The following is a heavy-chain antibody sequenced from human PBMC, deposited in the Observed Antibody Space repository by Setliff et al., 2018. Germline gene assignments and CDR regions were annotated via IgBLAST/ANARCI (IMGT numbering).Heavy chain of an antibody. V-gene: IGHV1-18*01. Sequence: GASVKVSCKASGYTFTSYGFSWVRQAPGQGLEWMGRISVYNGNTNYGQKYQGGVAMTTDTSTNTVYMELRSLRSDDTAVYFCVREYSGGGLTWGQGTMVTVS. D-gene: IGHD1-26*01. CDR2: ISVYNGNT. J-gene: IGHJ3*01. CDR1: GYTFTSYG. CDR3: VREYSGGGLT.